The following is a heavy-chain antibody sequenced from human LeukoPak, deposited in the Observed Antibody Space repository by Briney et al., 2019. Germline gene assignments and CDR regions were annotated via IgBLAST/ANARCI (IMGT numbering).Heavy chain of an antibody. CDR1: GGSISRYY. V-gene: IGHV4-59*08. J-gene: IGHJ3*02. D-gene: IGHD6-19*01. CDR3: ARPYNSGWYGAFDI. Sequence: PSETLSLTCTVSGGSISRYYWSWIRQPPGKGLEWIGYIFYSGSTNYNPSLKSRVTISGDTSKNQFSLRLSSVTAAGTAVYYCARPYNSGWYGAFDIWGQGTMVTVSS. CDR2: IFYSGST.